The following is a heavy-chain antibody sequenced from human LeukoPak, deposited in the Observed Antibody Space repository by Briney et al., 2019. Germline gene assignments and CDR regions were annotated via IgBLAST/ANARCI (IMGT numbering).Heavy chain of an antibody. Sequence: NPSETLSLTCAVYGGSFSGYYWSWIRQPPGKGLEWIGEINHSGSTNYNPSLKSRVTISVDTSKNQFSLKLSSVTAADTAVYYCARLGQVATIHFDYWGQGTLVTVSS. V-gene: IGHV4-34*01. CDR1: GGSFSGYY. D-gene: IGHD5-12*01. CDR2: INHSGST. J-gene: IGHJ4*02. CDR3: ARLGQVATIHFDY.